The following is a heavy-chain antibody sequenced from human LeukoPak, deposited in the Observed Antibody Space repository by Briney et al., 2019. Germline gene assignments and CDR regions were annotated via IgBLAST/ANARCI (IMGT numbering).Heavy chain of an antibody. CDR1: GDSSNIYC. D-gene: IGHD1-7*01. J-gene: IGHJ4*01. V-gene: IGHV4-34*01. Sequence: SETLSLTCAVYGDSSNIYCWSWIRQSPGKGLEWIAEINHAGSTDYNPSLKSRVTISVDTSKNQFSLKLASVTAADTAVYYCASGRELELPWQWGHGTLVTVSS. CDR3: ASGRELELPWQ. CDR2: INHAGST.